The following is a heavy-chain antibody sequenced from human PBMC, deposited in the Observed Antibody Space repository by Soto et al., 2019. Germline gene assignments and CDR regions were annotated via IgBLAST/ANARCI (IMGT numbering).Heavy chain of an antibody. CDR2: ISAYNGNT. J-gene: IGHJ6*02. D-gene: IGHD4-4*01. V-gene: IGHV1-18*04. CDR3: ARDSDDYRNDDYYYDYGMDV. Sequence: QVQLVQSGAEVKKPGASVKVSCKASGYTFTSYGISWVRQAPGQGLEWMGWISAYNGNTNYAQKLQGRVTMTTDTSTSTAYMELRILRSDDTAVYYCARDSDDYRNDDYYYDYGMDVWGQGTTFTVSS. CDR1: GYTFTSYG.